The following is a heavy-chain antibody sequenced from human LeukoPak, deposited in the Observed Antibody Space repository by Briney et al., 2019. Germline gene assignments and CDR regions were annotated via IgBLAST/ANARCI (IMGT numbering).Heavy chain of an antibody. Sequence: GGSLRLSCAASGFTFSSYSMNWVRQAPGKGLEWVSYISSSSSTIYYADSVKGRFTISRDNAKNSLYLQMNSLRAEDTALYYCAKDMAYCSSTSCLTPYYYGMDVWGQGTTVTVSS. CDR3: AKDMAYCSSTSCLTPYYYGMDV. J-gene: IGHJ6*02. CDR2: ISSSSSTI. D-gene: IGHD2-2*01. CDR1: GFTFSSYS. V-gene: IGHV3-48*04.